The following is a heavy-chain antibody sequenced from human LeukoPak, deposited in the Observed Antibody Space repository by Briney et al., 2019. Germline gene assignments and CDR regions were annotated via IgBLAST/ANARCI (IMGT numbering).Heavy chain of an antibody. CDR3: AREAPLEMRGNDAFDI. J-gene: IGHJ3*02. CDR2: ISVYIGDI. CDR1: GYSFSDYT. Sequence: ASVKVSCKASGYSFSDYTLTWVRQAPGQGLEWLGWISVYIGDIKYAQKFQGRVTMTTDTSTGTAYMEMRNLRSDDTAVYYCAREAPLEMRGNDAFDIWGQGTKVTVSS. V-gene: IGHV1-18*01.